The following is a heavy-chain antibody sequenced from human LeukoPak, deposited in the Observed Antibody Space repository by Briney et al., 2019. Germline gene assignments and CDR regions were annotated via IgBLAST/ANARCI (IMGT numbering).Heavy chain of an antibody. D-gene: IGHD2-15*01. Sequence: PGGSLLLSCATFGFTSISNYVSWFRQAHGKGLKGVSVIYNGYSTYHTDSVKGRFTISTDTSKNTLFLQINTLSAEDTAVYYCARLVGITYFDYWGQGTLVTVSS. CDR2: IYNGYST. CDR3: ARLVGITYFDY. CDR1: GFTSISNY. V-gene: IGHV3-53*01. J-gene: IGHJ4*02.